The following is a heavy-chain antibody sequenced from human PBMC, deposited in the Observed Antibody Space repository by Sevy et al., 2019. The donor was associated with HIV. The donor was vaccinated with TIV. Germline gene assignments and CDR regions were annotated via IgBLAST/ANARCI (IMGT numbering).Heavy chain of an antibody. CDR1: GFTFSSYA. Sequence: GGSLRLSCAASGFTFSSYAMSWVRQAPGKGLEWVSAISGSGGSTYYADSVKGRFTISRDNSKNTLYLQMNSLRAEDSAVYYCAKCITIFGVVSPYYYYDMEVWGQGTTVTISS. CDR3: AKCITIFGVVSPYYYYDMEV. V-gene: IGHV3-23*01. CDR2: ISGSGGST. D-gene: IGHD3-3*01. J-gene: IGHJ6*02.